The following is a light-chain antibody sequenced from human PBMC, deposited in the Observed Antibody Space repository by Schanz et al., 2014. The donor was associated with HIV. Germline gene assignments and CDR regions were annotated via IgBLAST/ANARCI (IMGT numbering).Light chain of an antibody. CDR1: SGDVGRYDY. J-gene: IGLJ2*01. CDR3: SSYTTSSTPV. Sequence: QSALTQPASVSGSLGQSITISCPGTSGDVGRYDYLPWYQQHPGQAPKLLIYDVTYRPSGISNRFSGSKSGYTASLTISGLQADDEADYYCSSYTTSSTPVFGGGTKLTVL. CDR2: DVT. V-gene: IGLV2-14*03.